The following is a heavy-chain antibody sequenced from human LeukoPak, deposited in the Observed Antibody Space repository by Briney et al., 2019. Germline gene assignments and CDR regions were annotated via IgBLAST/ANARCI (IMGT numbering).Heavy chain of an antibody. CDR3: ARWRIAALAFDH. V-gene: IGHV4-61*03. J-gene: IGHJ4*02. D-gene: IGHD6-6*01. CDR1: GGFISSSSYY. Sequence: SETLSLTCTVSGGFISSSSYYWGWIRQPPGKGLEWIGYVHSNGDTDYNPSLRSRLTILLDTSKKDFSLKVSSVTAADTAVYYCARWRIAALAFDHWGQGTLVTVSS. CDR2: VHSNGDT.